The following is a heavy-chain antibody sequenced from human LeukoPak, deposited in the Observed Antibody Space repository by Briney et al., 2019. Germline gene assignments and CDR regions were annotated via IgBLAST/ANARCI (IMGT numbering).Heavy chain of an antibody. D-gene: IGHD6-19*01. V-gene: IGHV3-23*01. CDR2: ISGGGGST. Sequence: GGPLRLSCAASGFTFSSYAMSWVRQAPGKGLEWVSAISGGGGSTYYADSVKGRFTISRDNSKNTVYLQMNSVRAEDTAVYYCAKNEYTSVWSLYYFDCWGQGTLVTVSS. CDR1: GFTFSSYA. J-gene: IGHJ4*02. CDR3: AKNEYTSVWSLYYFDC.